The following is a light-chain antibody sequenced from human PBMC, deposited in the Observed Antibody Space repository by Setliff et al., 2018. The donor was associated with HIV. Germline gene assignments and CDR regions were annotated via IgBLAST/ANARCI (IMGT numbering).Light chain of an antibody. Sequence: QSALAQPASVSGSPGQSITISCTGTSSDVGGNNLVSWYQQHPGKAPKVMIYDVHNRPPGVSDRFSGSKSGDMATLSISGLQAEDEADYYCSSYTRIATWVFGGGTKGTVL. CDR3: SSYTRIATWV. CDR2: DVH. J-gene: IGLJ3*02. V-gene: IGLV2-14*03. CDR1: SSDVGGNNL.